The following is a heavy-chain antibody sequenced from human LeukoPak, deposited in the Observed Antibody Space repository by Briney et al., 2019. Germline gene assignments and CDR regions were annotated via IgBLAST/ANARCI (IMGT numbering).Heavy chain of an antibody. J-gene: IGHJ6*03. CDR3: ARHFPYCGGDCPYYYMDV. CDR1: GASISSDY. V-gene: IGHV4-4*09. CDR2: TYSSETT. Sequence: PSETLSLTCSVSGASISSDYWSWIRQPPGKGLEWIGNTYSSETTKYNPSLRSRATISGNTSKNQFSLKLSPLTAADTAVYYCARHFPYCGGDCPYYYMDVWGKGTTVTVSS. D-gene: IGHD2-21*02.